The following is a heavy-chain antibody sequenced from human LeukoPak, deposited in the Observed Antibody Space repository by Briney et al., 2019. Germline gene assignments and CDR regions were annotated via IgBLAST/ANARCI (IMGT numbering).Heavy chain of an antibody. J-gene: IGHJ4*02. CDR1: GVTFSSYA. CDR2: ISGSGGST. D-gene: IGHD6-19*01. Sequence: GGSPRLSCAASGVTFSSYAMSWGRQAPGEGLEWVSAISGSGGSTYYADSVKGRFTISRDNSKNTLYLQMNSLRAEDTAVYYCAKDHGVVAVAGTDYWGQGTLVTVSS. CDR3: AKDHGVVAVAGTDY. V-gene: IGHV3-23*01.